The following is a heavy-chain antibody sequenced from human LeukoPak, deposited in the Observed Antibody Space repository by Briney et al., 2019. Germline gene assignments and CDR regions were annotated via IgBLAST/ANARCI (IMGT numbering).Heavy chain of an antibody. V-gene: IGHV4-31*03. Sequence: SQTLSLTCTVSGGSISRDAYFWSWIRQHPGKGLEWIGYIYYSGSTYYNPSLTSRVTISVNTSKNQFSLKLSSVTAADTAVYYCARTSIATRHFDYWGQGTLVTVSS. CDR3: ARTSIATRHFDY. CDR1: GGSISRDAYF. D-gene: IGHD6-6*01. CDR2: IYYSGST. J-gene: IGHJ4*02.